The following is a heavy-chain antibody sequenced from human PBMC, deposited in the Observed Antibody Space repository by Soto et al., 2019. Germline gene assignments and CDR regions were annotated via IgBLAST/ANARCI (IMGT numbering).Heavy chain of an antibody. CDR1: GFTFSSYA. CDR3: ARMALQGNNWLDP. CDR2: ISYVGGKK. J-gene: IGHJ5*02. Sequence: PGGSLRLSCAASGFTFSSYAMSWVRQAPGKGLEWVSVISYVGGKKNYADSVKGRFTISRDNSTNTLYLQMNSLRPEDTAVYYCARMALQGNNWLDPWGQGTLVTSPQ. V-gene: IGHV3-30-3*01. D-gene: IGHD4-4*01.